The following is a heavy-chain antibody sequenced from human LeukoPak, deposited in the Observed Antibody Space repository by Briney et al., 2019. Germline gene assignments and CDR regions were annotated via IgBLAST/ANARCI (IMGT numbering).Heavy chain of an antibody. CDR2: INHSGST. CDR1: GRSFSGYY. D-gene: IGHD3-10*01. V-gene: IGHV4-34*01. Sequence: TSSETLSLTCAVYGRSFSGYYWSWIRQPPGKGLEWIGEINHSGSTNYNPSLKSRVTISVDTSKNQFSLKLSSVTAADTAVYYCASPDYGSGDDAFDIWGQGTMVTVSS. J-gene: IGHJ3*02. CDR3: ASPDYGSGDDAFDI.